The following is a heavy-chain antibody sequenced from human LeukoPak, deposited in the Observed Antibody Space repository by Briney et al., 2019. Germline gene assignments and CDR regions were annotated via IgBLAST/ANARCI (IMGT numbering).Heavy chain of an antibody. CDR2: MNPNSGNT. CDR1: GYTFTSYD. D-gene: IGHD2-2*01. V-gene: IGHV1-8*01. CDR3: ARGVGVVVVPDGWFDP. J-gene: IGHJ5*02. Sequence: ASVKVSCKASGYTFTSYDINWVRQATGQGLEWMGWMNPNSGNTGYAQNFQGRVTMTRNTSISTAYMELSSLRSEDTAVYYCARGVGVVVVPDGWFDPWGQGTLVTVSS.